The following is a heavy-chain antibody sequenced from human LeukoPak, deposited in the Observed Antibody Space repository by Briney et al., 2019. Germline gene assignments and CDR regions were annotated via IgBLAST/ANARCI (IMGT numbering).Heavy chain of an antibody. D-gene: IGHD3-10*01. J-gene: IGHJ4*02. CDR2: IYYSGST. CDR1: GGSISSSSYY. V-gene: IGHV4-39*01. CDR3: ARGDGPIHGRYYFDY. Sequence: SETLSLTCTVSGGSISSSSYYWGWIRQPPGKGLEWIGNIYYSGSTYYNPSLKSRVTISVDTSKNQFSLRLISVTPEDTAVYYCARGDGPIHGRYYFDYWGQGTLITVSS.